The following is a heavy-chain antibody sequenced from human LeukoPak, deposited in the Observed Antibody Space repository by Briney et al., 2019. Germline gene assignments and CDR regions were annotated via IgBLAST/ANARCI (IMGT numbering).Heavy chain of an antibody. D-gene: IGHD3-22*01. V-gene: IGHV4-39*01. CDR1: GGSISSSSYY. CDR2: IYYSGST. Sequence: SETLSLTCTVSGGSISSSSYYWGWIRQPPGKRLEWIGSIYYSGSTYYNPSLKSRVTISVDTSKNQFSLKLSSVTAADTAVYYCARQYYYDSSGYYPNWFDPWGQGTLVTVSS. CDR3: ARQYYYDSSGYYPNWFDP. J-gene: IGHJ5*02.